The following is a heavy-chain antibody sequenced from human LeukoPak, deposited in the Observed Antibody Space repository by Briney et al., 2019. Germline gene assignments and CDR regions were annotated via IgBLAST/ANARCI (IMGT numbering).Heavy chain of an antibody. CDR1: GGTFSSYA. Sequence: SVKVSCKASGGTFSSYAISWVRQAPGQGLEWMGGIIPISGTANYAQKFQGRVTITADESTSTAYMELSSLRSEDTAVYYCARGVPKRGSGSFNWFDPWGQGTLVTVSS. J-gene: IGHJ5*02. D-gene: IGHD3-10*01. CDR3: ARGVPKRGSGSFNWFDP. V-gene: IGHV1-69*13. CDR2: IIPISGTA.